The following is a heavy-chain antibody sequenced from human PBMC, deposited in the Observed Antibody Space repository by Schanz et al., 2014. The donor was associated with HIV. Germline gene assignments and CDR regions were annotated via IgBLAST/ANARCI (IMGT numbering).Heavy chain of an antibody. Sequence: QVQLVQSGAEVKKPGSSVKVSCKASGGTFSIYAISWVRQAPGQGLEWMGGIIPIFGTANYAQKFQGRVTIIADESTSTAYMELSSLTSEDTAVYFCARGPDYSSASYKFDYWGQGTPVSVYS. J-gene: IGHJ4*02. CDR1: GGTFSIYA. CDR2: IIPIFGTA. V-gene: IGHV1-69*01. CDR3: ARGPDYSSASYKFDY. D-gene: IGHD4-4*01.